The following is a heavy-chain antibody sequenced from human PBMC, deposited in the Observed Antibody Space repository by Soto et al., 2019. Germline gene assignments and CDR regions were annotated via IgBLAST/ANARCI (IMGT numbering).Heavy chain of an antibody. CDR2: TYYRSKWYN. Sequence: PSQTLSLTCAISGDNVSSNSAAWNWIRQSPSRGLEWLGRTYYRSKWYNDYAVSVKSRITINPDTSKNQFSLQLNSVTPEDTAVYYCAREVRYSYGYAGDFDYWGQGTLVTVSS. CDR3: AREVRYSYGYAGDFDY. D-gene: IGHD5-18*01. J-gene: IGHJ4*02. CDR1: GDNVSSNSAA. V-gene: IGHV6-1*01.